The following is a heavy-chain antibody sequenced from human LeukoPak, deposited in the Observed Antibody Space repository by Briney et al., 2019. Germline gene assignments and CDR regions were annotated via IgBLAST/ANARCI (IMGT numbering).Heavy chain of an antibody. J-gene: IGHJ4*02. CDR1: GGSISSSSYY. CDR3: ATSRDGYSHYFDY. V-gene: IGHV4-39*07. CDR2: IYYSGST. D-gene: IGHD5-18*01. Sequence: SETLSLTCTVSGGSISSSSYYWGWIRQPPGKGLEWIGSIYYSGSTNYNPSLKSRVTISVDTSKNQFSLKLSSVTAADTAVYYCATSRDGYSHYFDYWGQGALVTVSS.